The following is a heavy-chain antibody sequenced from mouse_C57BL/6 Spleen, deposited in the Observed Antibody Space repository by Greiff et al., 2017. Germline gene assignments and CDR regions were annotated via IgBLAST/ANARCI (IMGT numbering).Heavy chain of an antibody. CDR3: ARGGWEGAWFAY. V-gene: IGHV1-54*01. J-gene: IGHJ3*01. Sequence: LVESGAELVRPGTSVKVSCKASGYAFTNYLIEWVKQRPGQGLEWIGVINPGSGGTNYNEKFKGKATLTADKSSSTAYMQLSSLTSEDSAVYFCARGGWEGAWFAYWGQGTLVTVSA. D-gene: IGHD4-1*01. CDR2: INPGSGGT. CDR1: GYAFTNYL.